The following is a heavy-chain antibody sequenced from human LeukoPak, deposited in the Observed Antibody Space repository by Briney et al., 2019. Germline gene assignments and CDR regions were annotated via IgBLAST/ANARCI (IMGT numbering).Heavy chain of an antibody. D-gene: IGHD3-10*02. V-gene: IGHV3-23*01. J-gene: IGHJ6*04. CDR3: AELGITMIGGV. Sequence: GGSLRLSCAASGFTFGIHGMNWVRQAPGKGLEWVSGIGASGSHTYFADSVKGRFSISRDNSKNTVYLQMNSLRAEDTAVYYCAELGITMIGGVWGKGTTVTISS. CDR1: GFTFGIHG. CDR2: IGASGSHT.